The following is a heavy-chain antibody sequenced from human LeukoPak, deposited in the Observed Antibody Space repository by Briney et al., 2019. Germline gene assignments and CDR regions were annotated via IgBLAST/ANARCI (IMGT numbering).Heavy chain of an antibody. J-gene: IGHJ4*02. D-gene: IGHD1-1*01. CDR2: IYYSGNT. CDR1: GGSISSYY. Sequence: SETLSLTCTVSGGSISSYYWSWVRQPPGKGLEWIGYIYYSGNTNYNPSLKSRLTMSADRSRNQLSLNLNSVTAADTAVYYCARINWNYFDYWGQGILVTVSS. V-gene: IGHV4-59*08. CDR3: ARINWNYFDY.